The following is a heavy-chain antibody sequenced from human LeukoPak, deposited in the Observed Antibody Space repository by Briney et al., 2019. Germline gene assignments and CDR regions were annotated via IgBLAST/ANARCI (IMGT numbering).Heavy chain of an antibody. Sequence: QPGGSLRLSCAASGFTFSNYAMTWVRQAPGKGLEWVSTITGNGTSTYFADSVKGRFTISRDNSNNTLYLQMNGLRAEDTAVYYCAKLAVINGYWGQGTLVTVSS. CDR3: AKLAVINGY. CDR2: ITGNGTST. CDR1: GFTFSNYA. V-gene: IGHV3-23*01. D-gene: IGHD4-11*01. J-gene: IGHJ4*02.